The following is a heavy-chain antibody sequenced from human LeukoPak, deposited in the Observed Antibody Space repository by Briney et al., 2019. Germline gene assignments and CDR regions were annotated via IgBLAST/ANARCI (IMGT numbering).Heavy chain of an antibody. Sequence: ASVKVSCKASGYIFTGYFMHWVRQAPGQGLEWMGWINPSSGGTNYAQKFQGRVTMTRDTSISTAYMELSRLRSDDTTVYFCARDERYDSSGYPFDYWGQGTLVTVSS. CDR2: INPSSGGT. CDR1: GYIFTGYF. V-gene: IGHV1-2*02. CDR3: ARDERYDSSGYPFDY. J-gene: IGHJ4*02. D-gene: IGHD3-22*01.